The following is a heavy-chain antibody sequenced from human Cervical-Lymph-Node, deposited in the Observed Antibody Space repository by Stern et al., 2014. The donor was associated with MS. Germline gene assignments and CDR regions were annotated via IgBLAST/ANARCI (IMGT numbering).Heavy chain of an antibody. D-gene: IGHD2-15*01. J-gene: IGHJ6*02. CDR3: ARRLGYCGGGSCRHYYYGMDV. Sequence: VQLEESGGGVVQPGRSLRLSCAASGFTFSSYGMHWVRQAPGKGLEWVAVISYDGSNKYYADSVKGRFTISRDHSKHTLDLQMNSLRAEDTVVYYCARRLGYCGGGSCRHYYYGMDVWGQGTTVTVSS. CDR1: GFTFSSYG. CDR2: ISYDGSNK. V-gene: IGHV3-30*03.